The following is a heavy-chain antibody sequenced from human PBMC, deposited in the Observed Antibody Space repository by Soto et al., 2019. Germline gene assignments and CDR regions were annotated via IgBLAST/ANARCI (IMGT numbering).Heavy chain of an antibody. V-gene: IGHV1-46*01. J-gene: IGHJ4*02. CDR1: GYTFTSYY. D-gene: IGHD3-22*01. CDR3: ASVYYDSSGYSYPFDY. Sequence: ASVKVSCKASGYTFTSYYMHWVRQAPGQGLEWMGIINPSGGSTSYAQKFQGRVTMTRDTSTSTVYMELSSLRSEDTAVYYCASVYYDSSGYSYPFDYWGQGTLVTVSS. CDR2: INPSGGST.